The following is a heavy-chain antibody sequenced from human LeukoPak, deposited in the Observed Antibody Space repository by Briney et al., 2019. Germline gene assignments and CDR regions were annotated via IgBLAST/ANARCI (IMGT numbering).Heavy chain of an antibody. CDR2: INPNSGGA. CDR3: GRVATSLDTSAPIDH. Sequence: ASVKVSCKASGYTFTAYYIHWVRQAPGQGPEWMAWINPNSGGANSAQKFQGRVTVTRDTSTSTVYMELKRLTSDDTAVYYCGRVATSLDTSAPIDHWGQGTLVTV. D-gene: IGHD3-22*01. CDR1: GYTFTAYY. J-gene: IGHJ5*02. V-gene: IGHV1-2*02.